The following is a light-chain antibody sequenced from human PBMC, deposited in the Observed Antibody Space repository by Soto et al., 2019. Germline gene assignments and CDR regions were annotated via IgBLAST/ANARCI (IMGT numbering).Light chain of an antibody. Sequence: EVVLPQYPATLSLAPGERAPLSCRTSQSVSSYLAWYQQKPGQAPRLLIYDASNRATGIPARFSGSGSGTDFTLTISSLEPEDFVVYYCQQRSNWPPITFGQGTRLAI. CDR2: DAS. CDR3: QQRSNWPPIT. J-gene: IGKJ5*01. CDR1: QSVSSY. V-gene: IGKV3-11*01.